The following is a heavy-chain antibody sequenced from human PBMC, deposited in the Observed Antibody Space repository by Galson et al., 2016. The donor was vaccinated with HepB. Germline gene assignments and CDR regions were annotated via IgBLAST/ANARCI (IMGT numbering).Heavy chain of an antibody. CDR2: IKQDGSEK. V-gene: IGHV3-7*01. Sequence: SLRLSCAASGFAFSTYWMGWVRQTPGKGLEWVANIKQDGSEKYYVDSVKGRFTISRDNAKTSLYLQINSLRAEDTAVYYCARYGDYLYYFDFWGQGTLVTVSS. CDR1: GFAFSTYW. CDR3: ARYGDYLYYFDF. D-gene: IGHD4-17*01. J-gene: IGHJ4*02.